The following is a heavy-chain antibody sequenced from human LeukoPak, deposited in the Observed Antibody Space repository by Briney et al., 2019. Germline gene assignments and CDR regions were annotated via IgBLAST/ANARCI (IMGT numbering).Heavy chain of an antibody. D-gene: IGHD3-10*01. CDR1: GFTFSSYG. Sequence: GGSLRLSCAASGFTFSSYGMHWVRQAPGKGLEWVAVISYDGSNKYYADSVKGRFTISRDNSKNTLYLQMNSLRAEDTAVYYCARRNGFGEFDAFDIWGQGTMVTVSS. J-gene: IGHJ3*02. CDR2: ISYDGSNK. V-gene: IGHV3-30*03. CDR3: ARRNGFGEFDAFDI.